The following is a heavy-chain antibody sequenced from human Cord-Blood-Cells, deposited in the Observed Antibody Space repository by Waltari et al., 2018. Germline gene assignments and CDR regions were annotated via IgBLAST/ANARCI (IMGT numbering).Heavy chain of an antibody. CDR3: ARDLSGRRILYFDY. CDR1: GYTFTGYY. CDR2: INPNSGGT. V-gene: IGHV1-2*02. J-gene: IGHJ4*02. Sequence: QVQLVQSGAEVKKPAASVKVSCEASGYTFTGYYMHWVRQAPGQGLEWMGWINPNSGGTNYAQKVQGRVTMTRDTSSSTAYMELSRLRSDDTAVYYCARDLSGRRILYFDYWGQGTLVTVSS. D-gene: IGHD3-10*01.